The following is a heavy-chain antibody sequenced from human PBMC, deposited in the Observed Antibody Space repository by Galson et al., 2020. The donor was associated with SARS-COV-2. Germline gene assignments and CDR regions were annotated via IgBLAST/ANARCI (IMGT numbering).Heavy chain of an antibody. CDR2: IIPIFGTA. J-gene: IGHJ6*03. V-gene: IGHV1-69*13. Sequence: SVKVSCKASGGTFSSYAISWVRQAPGQGLEWMGGIIPIFGTANYAQTFQGRVTITADESTSTAYMELSSLRSEDTAVYYCARALWATHYYYYMDVWGKGTTVTVSS. D-gene: IGHD5-12*01. CDR1: GGTFSSYA. CDR3: ARALWATHYYYYMDV.